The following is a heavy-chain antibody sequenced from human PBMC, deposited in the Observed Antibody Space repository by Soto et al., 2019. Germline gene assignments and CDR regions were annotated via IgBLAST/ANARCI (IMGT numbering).Heavy chain of an antibody. V-gene: IGHV3-30*18. CDR3: AKDPAVAGVDY. D-gene: IGHD6-19*01. CDR1: GFTFSSYG. Sequence: QVQLVESGGGVVQPGRSLRLSCAASGFTFSSYGMHWVRQAPGKGLEWVAVISYDGSNKYYADSVKGRFTISRDNSKNTLYLQMNSLRAEDTAVYYCAKDPAVAGVDYWGQGTLVTVSS. J-gene: IGHJ4*02. CDR2: ISYDGSNK.